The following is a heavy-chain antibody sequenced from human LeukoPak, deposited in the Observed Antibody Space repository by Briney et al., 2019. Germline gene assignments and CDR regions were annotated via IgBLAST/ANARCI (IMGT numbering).Heavy chain of an antibody. D-gene: IGHD3-10*01. CDR1: GYTFTSYC. CDR2: INPSGGST. Sequence: VASVNVSCKASGYTFTSYCMHWVRQAPGQGLEWMGIINPSGGSTSYAQKFQGRVTMTRDTSTSTVYMELSSLRSEDTAVYYCAREGGPRGSGNHYYGMDVWGQGTTVTVSS. J-gene: IGHJ6*02. V-gene: IGHV1-46*01. CDR3: AREGGPRGSGNHYYGMDV.